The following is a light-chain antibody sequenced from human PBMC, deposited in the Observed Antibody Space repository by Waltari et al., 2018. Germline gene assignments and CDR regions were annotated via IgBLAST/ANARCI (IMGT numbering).Light chain of an antibody. CDR3: ATWDDRLRMV. J-gene: IGLJ3*02. CDR1: SSTLGHNY. Sequence: QSVLSQPPSASGAPGQRAPIACSGSSSTLGHNYAYWYQHLPGTAPKLLIYSKKQRPSGPPDRFSGSKSGPSAYLAINGLRSEDEADYYCATWDDRLRMVFGGGTELTVL. CDR2: SKK. V-gene: IGLV1-47*01.